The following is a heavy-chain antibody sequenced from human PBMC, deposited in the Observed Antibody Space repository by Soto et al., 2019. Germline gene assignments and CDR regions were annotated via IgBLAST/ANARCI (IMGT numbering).Heavy chain of an antibody. CDR1: GDSISSYY. CDR3: ARGVYSGGAFDV. V-gene: IGHV4-59*01. Sequence: SETLSLTCTVSGDSISSYYWSWIRQPPGKGLEWIGYIYYSGSTNYNPSLKSRVTISVDTSKNQFSLKLSSVTAADTAVYYCARGVYSGGAFDVWGQGTMVTVSS. CDR2: IYYSGST. J-gene: IGHJ3*01. D-gene: IGHD1-26*01.